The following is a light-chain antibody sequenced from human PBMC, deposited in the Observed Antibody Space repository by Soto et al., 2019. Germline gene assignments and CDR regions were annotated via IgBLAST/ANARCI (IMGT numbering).Light chain of an antibody. CDR3: QQYGSSPRLT. Sequence: EIVLTQSPGTLSLSPGERATLSCRASQSVSSSYLAWYQQKPGQAPRLLIYGASSRATGIPDRFSGSGSGTDFSLTISRVEPEDLAVYYCQQYGSSPRLTFGGGTKVESK. V-gene: IGKV3-20*01. CDR2: GAS. CDR1: QSVSSSY. J-gene: IGKJ4*02.